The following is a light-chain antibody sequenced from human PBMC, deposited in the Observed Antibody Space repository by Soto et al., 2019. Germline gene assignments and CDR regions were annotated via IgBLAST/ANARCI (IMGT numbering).Light chain of an antibody. Sequence: QSALTQPPSASGSPGQSVTISCTGTSSDVGGTNYVSWYQQHPGKAPKLMIYEVSKRPSGVPDRFSGSKSGSTASLTVSGLQAEDEADYYCSSYAGNTIFVLFGGGTKLTVL. V-gene: IGLV2-8*01. CDR1: SSDVGGTNY. CDR2: EVS. J-gene: IGLJ2*01. CDR3: SSYAGNTIFVL.